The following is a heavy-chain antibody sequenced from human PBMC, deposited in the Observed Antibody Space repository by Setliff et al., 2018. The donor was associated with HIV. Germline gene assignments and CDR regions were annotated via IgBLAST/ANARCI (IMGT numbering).Heavy chain of an antibody. J-gene: IGHJ6*03. CDR3: ARRSTAVAGTPYYYYMDV. V-gene: IGHV5-10-1*01. CDR1: GYSFTSYW. D-gene: IGHD6-19*01. CDR2: IDPSDSYT. Sequence: GESLTISCKGSGYSFTSYWISWVRQMPGKGLEWMGRIDPSDSYTNYSPSFQGHVTISADKSISTAYLQWSSLKASDTAMYYCARRSTAVAGTPYYYYMDVWGKGTSVTVSS.